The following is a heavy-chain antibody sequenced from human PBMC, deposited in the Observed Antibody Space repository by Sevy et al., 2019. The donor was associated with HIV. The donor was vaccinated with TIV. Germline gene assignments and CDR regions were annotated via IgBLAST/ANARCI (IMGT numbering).Heavy chain of an antibody. CDR1: GFTFSSYA. CDR2: ISGSGGRT. V-gene: IGHV3-23*01. CDR3: AKGRLGELASYFDY. Sequence: GGSLRLSCAASGFTFSSYAMSWVRQAPGKGLEWVSAISGSGGRTYYADSVKGRFTISRDNSKNTLYLQMNSLRAEDTAVCYCAKGRLGELASYFDYWGQGTLVTVSS. D-gene: IGHD3-16*02. J-gene: IGHJ4*02.